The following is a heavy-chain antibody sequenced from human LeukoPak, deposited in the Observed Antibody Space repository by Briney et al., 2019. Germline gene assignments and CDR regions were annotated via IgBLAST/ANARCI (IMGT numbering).Heavy chain of an antibody. CDR3: ARGGPRDGYDY. Sequence: PGGSLRLSCAASGFTFSAYAMSWVRQAPGKGLEWVSAISGRGGSTYYADSVRGRFTISRDNSKNTLYVQMNSLRAEDTAVYYCARGGPRDGYDYWGQGTLVTVSS. D-gene: IGHD5-18*01. CDR2: ISGRGGST. V-gene: IGHV3-23*01. CDR1: GFTFSAYA. J-gene: IGHJ4*02.